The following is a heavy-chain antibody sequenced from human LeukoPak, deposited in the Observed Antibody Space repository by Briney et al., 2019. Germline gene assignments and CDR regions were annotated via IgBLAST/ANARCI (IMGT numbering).Heavy chain of an antibody. CDR3: ARDSAAAGYDYYGMDV. D-gene: IGHD6-13*01. CDR2: ISSSGSTI. CDR1: GFTFSDYY. V-gene: IGHV3-11*01. J-gene: IGHJ6*02. Sequence: GGSLRLSCAASGFTFSDYYMSWIRQAPGKGLEWVSYISSSGSTIYYADSVKGRFTISRDNVQNSLYLQMNSLRAEDTAVYYCARDSAAAGYDYYGMDVWGQGTTVTVPS.